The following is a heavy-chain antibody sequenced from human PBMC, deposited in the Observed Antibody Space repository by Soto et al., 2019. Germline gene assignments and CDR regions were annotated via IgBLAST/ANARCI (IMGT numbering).Heavy chain of an antibody. CDR3: AIENWGPGGHYFDY. Sequence: QVHVVQSGAEVKKPGSSVKVPCKAYGGTFNSFGIKWVRQAPGQGLEWVGGIIPVFGTINYAQKVRGRVTITTDASTSTSYMELSSLRSDDTAVYDCAIENWGPGGHYFDYWGQGTLVTVSS. V-gene: IGHV1-69*01. CDR2: IIPVFGTI. D-gene: IGHD7-27*01. CDR1: GGTFNSFG. J-gene: IGHJ4*02.